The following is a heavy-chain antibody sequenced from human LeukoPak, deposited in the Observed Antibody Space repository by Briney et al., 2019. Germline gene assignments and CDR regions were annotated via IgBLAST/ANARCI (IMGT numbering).Heavy chain of an antibody. J-gene: IGHJ4*02. CDR1: GFIFDTYA. V-gene: IGHV3-30*03. D-gene: IGHD5-12*01. CDR3: ARASGYPDY. Sequence: GGSLRLSCSASGFIFDTYAMHWVRQAPGKGPEWVAIISSDARNKYHIESVKGRFTISRDSSKNTVYLQMNSLRAEDTAVYYCARASGYPDYWGQGTLVTVSS. CDR2: ISSDARNK.